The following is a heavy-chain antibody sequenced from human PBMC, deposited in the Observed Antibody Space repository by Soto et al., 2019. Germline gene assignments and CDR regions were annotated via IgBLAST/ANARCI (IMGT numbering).Heavy chain of an antibody. J-gene: IGHJ6*03. D-gene: IGHD3-10*01. CDR3: AKDVSAWYNYFMDV. V-gene: IGHV1-18*04. CDR2: INGYNGNT. CDR1: GYTFTSFG. Sequence: QGQLVQSGAEVKKPGASVKVSCKASGYTFTSFGISWVRQAPGEGLEWMGWINGYNGNTKYAQKFQGRVTMTTDTSTSTAYMELRSLRSDDTAVYYCAKDVSAWYNYFMDVWGKGTTVTVSS.